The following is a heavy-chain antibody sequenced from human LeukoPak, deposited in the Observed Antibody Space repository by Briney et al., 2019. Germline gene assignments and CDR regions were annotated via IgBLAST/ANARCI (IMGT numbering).Heavy chain of an antibody. J-gene: IGHJ6*04. CDR3: AKVIAQRGFGESMDV. D-gene: IGHD3-10*01. V-gene: IGHV3-43*01. CDR2: IGWDGGST. Sequence: PGGSLRLSCAASLFTLGDYTMHWVRQAPGKGLEWVSLIGWDGGSTYYGDSVKGRFTISRDNRKKSLYLQMDSVRTEDTALYYCAKVIAQRGFGESMDVWGKGTTVTVSS. CDR1: LFTLGDYT.